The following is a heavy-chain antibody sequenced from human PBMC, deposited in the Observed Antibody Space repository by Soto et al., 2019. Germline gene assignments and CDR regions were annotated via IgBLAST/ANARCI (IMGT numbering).Heavy chain of an antibody. CDR1: GFTFSSYA. CDR2: ISYDGSNK. Sequence: GGSLRLSCAASGFTFSSYAMHWVRQAPGKGLEWVAVISYDGSNKYYADSVKGRFTISRDNSKNTLYLQMNSLRAEDTAVYYCASGQLVRDSYYYMDVWGKGTTVTVSS. V-gene: IGHV3-30*04. J-gene: IGHJ6*03. CDR3: ASGQLVRDSYYYMDV. D-gene: IGHD6-13*01.